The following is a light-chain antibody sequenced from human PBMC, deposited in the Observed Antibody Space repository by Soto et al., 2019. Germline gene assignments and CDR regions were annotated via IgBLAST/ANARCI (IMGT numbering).Light chain of an antibody. CDR1: QILVYSNGYNY. J-gene: IGKJ5*01. CDR3: MQALQSLT. Sequence: EIVMTQSPLSLPVSLGEPSSISCMSSQILVYSNGYNYVDWYLQKPGQSPQLLIYLGSIRASGVPDRFSGSGSGTDFTLKISRVEAADVGVYYCMQALQSLTFGQGTRLEI. CDR2: LGS. V-gene: IGKV2-28*01.